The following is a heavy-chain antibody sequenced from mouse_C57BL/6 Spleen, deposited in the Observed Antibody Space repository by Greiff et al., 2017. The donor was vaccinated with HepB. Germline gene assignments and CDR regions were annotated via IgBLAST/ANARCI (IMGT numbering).Heavy chain of an antibody. CDR1: GYTFTDYE. J-gene: IGHJ2*01. D-gene: IGHD2-5*01. CDR3: TRPYSNYGYFDY. V-gene: IGHV1-15*01. CDR2: IDPETGGT. Sequence: VQLQQSGAELVRPGASVTLSCKASGYTFTDYEMHWVKQTPVHGLEWIGAIDPETGGTAYNQKFKGKAILTADKSSSTAYMELRSLTSEDSAVYYCTRPYSNYGYFDYWGQGTTLTVSS.